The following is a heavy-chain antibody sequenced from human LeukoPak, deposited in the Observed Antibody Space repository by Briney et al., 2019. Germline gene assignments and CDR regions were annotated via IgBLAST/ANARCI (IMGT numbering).Heavy chain of an antibody. J-gene: IGHJ4*02. CDR2: IYYSGST. V-gene: IGHV4-39*01. CDR3: AHSGVVVRYFDY. D-gene: IGHD2-15*01. CDR1: GGSISSSSYY. Sequence: SETLSLTCTVSGGSISSSSYYWGWIRQPPGKGLEWIGSIYYSGSTYYNPSLKSRVTISVDTSKNQFPLKLSSVTAADTAVYYCAHSGVVVRYFDYWGQGTLVTVSS.